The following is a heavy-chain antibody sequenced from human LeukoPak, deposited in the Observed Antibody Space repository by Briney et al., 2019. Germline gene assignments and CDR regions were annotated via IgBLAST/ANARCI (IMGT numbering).Heavy chain of an antibody. CDR2: ISSSSSTI. V-gene: IGHV3-48*01. CDR3: ARDWAGYSYSYDAFDI. D-gene: IGHD5-18*01. CDR1: GFTSSSYS. Sequence: GGSLRLSCAASGFTSSSYSMNWVRQAPGKGLEWVSYISSSSSTIYYADSVKGRFTISRDNAKNSLYLQMNSLRAEDTAVYYCARDWAGYSYSYDAFDIWGQGTMVTVSS. J-gene: IGHJ3*02.